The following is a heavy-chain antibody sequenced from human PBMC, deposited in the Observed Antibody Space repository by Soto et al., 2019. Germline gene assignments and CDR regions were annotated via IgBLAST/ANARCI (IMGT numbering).Heavy chain of an antibody. CDR2: INHSGST. V-gene: IGHV4-34*01. Sequence: LSLTFAVYGGSFSGYYWSWIRQPPGKGLEWIGEINHSGSTNYNPSLKSRVTISVDTSKNQFSLKLSSVTAADTAVYYCARVRYGDYFLYYYYGMDVWGQGTTVTVSS. J-gene: IGHJ6*02. CDR3: ARVRYGDYFLYYYYGMDV. CDR1: GGSFSGYY. D-gene: IGHD4-17*01.